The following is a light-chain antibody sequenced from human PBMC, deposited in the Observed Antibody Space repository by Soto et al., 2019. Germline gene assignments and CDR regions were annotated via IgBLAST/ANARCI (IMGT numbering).Light chain of an antibody. CDR2: EVT. CDR1: ISDVGGYTH. V-gene: IGLV2-8*01. CDR3: SSYAGTNNVI. Sequence: QSVLTQPPSASGSPGQSVTISCAGSISDVGGYTHVSWYQQHPGKAPKLLIYEVTKRPSGVPARFSGSKSGNTASLTVSGLQGDDEADYYCSSYAGTNNVIFGGGTKLTVL. J-gene: IGLJ2*01.